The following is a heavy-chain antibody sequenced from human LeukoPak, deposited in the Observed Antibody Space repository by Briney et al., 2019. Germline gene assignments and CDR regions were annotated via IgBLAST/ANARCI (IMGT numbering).Heavy chain of an antibody. D-gene: IGHD3-3*01. CDR2: ISWNSGSI. CDR3: AKGIRFLGPYYFDY. CDR1: GFTFDDYA. Sequence: GGSLRLSCAASGFTFDDYAMHWVRQAPRKGLEWVSGISWNSGSIGYADSVKGRFTISRDNAKNSLYLQMNSLRAEDMALYYCAKGIRFLGPYYFDYWGPGTLVTVSS. V-gene: IGHV3-9*03. J-gene: IGHJ4*02.